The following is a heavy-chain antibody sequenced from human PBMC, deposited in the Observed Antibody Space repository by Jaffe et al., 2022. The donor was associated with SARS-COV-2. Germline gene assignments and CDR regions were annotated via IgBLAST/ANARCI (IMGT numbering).Heavy chain of an antibody. D-gene: IGHD6-6*01. CDR2: ISSNGGST. CDR1: GFTFSSYA. V-gene: IGHV3-64*01. CDR3: ARQAPLDAFDI. J-gene: IGHJ3*02. Sequence: EVQLVESGGGLVQPGGSLRLSCAASGFTFSSYAMHWVRQAPGKGLEYVSAISSNGGSTYYANSVKGRFTISRDNSKNTLYLQMGSLRAEDMAVYYCARQAPLDAFDIWGQGTMVTVSS.